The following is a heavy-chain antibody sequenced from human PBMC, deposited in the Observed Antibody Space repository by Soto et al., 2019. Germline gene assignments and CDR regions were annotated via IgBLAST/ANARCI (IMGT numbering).Heavy chain of an antibody. D-gene: IGHD3-16*01. CDR1: GFTFSSYG. CDR3: AREAPMEGEASNYYYGMGV. J-gene: IGHJ6*02. CDR2: IWYDGSNK. Sequence: QVQLVESGGGVVQPGRSLRLSCAASGFTFSSYGMHWVRQAPGKGLEWVAVIWYDGSNKYYADSVKGRFTISRDNSKNTLYLKRNGRGAENTALYYWAREAPMEGEASNYYYGMGVGGQGP. V-gene: IGHV3-33*01.